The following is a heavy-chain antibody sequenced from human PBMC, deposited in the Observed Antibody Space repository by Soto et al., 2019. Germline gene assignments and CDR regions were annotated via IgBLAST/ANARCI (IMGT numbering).Heavy chain of an antibody. V-gene: IGHV4-30-2*01. CDR2: IYHSGTT. Sequence: QLQLQESGSGLVKPSQTLSLTCAVSGGSISSGGYSWSWIRQPPGKGLEWIGYIYHSGTTYYNPSRKSRVTISVDRSKNQFSLKLSSVTAADTAVYYCATAHYGDYGYGMDVWGQGTMVTVSS. CDR1: GGSISSGGYS. D-gene: IGHD4-17*01. CDR3: ATAHYGDYGYGMDV. J-gene: IGHJ6*02.